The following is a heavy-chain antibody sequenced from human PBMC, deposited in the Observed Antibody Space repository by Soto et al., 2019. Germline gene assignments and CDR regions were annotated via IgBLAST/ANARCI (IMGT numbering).Heavy chain of an antibody. CDR2: INHSGST. D-gene: IGHD3-10*01. Sequence: SETLSLTCAVYGVSFSGYYWSWIRQPPGKGLEWIGEINHSGSTNYNPSLKSRVTISVDTSKNQFSLKLSSVTAADTAVYYCARGVSYYGSGSYYKVGYYYYGMDVWGQGTTVTVSS. CDR3: ARGVSYYGSGSYYKVGYYYYGMDV. J-gene: IGHJ6*02. V-gene: IGHV4-34*01. CDR1: GVSFSGYY.